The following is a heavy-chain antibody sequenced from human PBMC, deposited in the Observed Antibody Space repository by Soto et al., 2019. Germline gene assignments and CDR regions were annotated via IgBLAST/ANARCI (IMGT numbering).Heavy chain of an antibody. J-gene: IGHJ4*02. Sequence: LSFLSTDSGGFISSYYWSWIRQPPGKGLEWIGYIYYSGSTNYNPSLKSRVTISVDTSKNQFSLKLSSVTAADTAVYYCARDTVGISSPGVYWGRGTLVTVSS. CDR3: ARDTVGISSPGVY. V-gene: IGHV4-59*01. CDR2: IYYSGST. CDR1: GGFISSYY. D-gene: IGHD4-17*01.